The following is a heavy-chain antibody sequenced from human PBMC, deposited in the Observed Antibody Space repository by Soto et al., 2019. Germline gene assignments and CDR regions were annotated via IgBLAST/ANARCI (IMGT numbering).Heavy chain of an antibody. J-gene: IGHJ4*02. CDR2: INQDGSVK. CDR3: ARIGYSSSSLDY. V-gene: IGHV3-7*01. D-gene: IGHD6-6*01. Sequence: GGSLRLSCAASGFTFTIYWMTWVRQAPGKGLEWVANINQDGSVKYYVDSVKGRFTISRDNAKNSLYLQMNSLRAEDTAVYYCARIGYSSSSLDYWGQGTLVTVSS. CDR1: GFTFTIYW.